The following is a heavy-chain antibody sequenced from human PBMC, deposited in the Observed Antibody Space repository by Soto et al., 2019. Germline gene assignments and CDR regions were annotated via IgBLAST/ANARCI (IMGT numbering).Heavy chain of an antibody. V-gene: IGHV3-48*02. CDR2: ISSSSSTI. Sequence: GVSLQLSCAASGFTFSSYSMNWVRQAPGKGLEWVSYISSSSSTIYYADSVKGRFTISRDNAKNSLYLQMNSLRDEDTAVYYCARDSYYYDSSGYYPLPDYWGQGTLVTVSS. D-gene: IGHD3-22*01. CDR3: ARDSYYYDSSGYYPLPDY. J-gene: IGHJ4*02. CDR1: GFTFSSYS.